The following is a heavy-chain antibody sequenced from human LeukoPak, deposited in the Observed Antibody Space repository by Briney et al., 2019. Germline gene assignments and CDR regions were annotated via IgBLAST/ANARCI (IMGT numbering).Heavy chain of an antibody. CDR2: IYYSEST. Sequence: SETLSLTCTVSGGSISSYYWSWLRQPPGKGLEWIGYIYYSESTNYNPSLKSRVTISVDTSKNQFSLKLSSVTAADTAVYYCARANFGVVGYYYYGMDVWGQGTTVTVSS. D-gene: IGHD3-3*01. V-gene: IGHV4-59*01. J-gene: IGHJ6*02. CDR3: ARANFGVVGYYYYGMDV. CDR1: GGSISSYY.